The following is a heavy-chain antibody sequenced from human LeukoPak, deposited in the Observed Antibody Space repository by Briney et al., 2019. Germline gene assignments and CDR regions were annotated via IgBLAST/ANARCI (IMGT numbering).Heavy chain of an antibody. J-gene: IGHJ6*03. CDR3: ARAVRAKNYDFWSGSTKTYYYYYMDV. CDR1: GYTFTSYD. V-gene: IGHV1-8*01. D-gene: IGHD3-3*01. CDR2: MNPNSGNT. Sequence: ASVKVSCKASGYTFTSYDINWVRQAPGQGLEWMGWMNPNSGNTGYAQKFQGRVTMTRNTSISTAYMELSSLRSEDTAVYYCARAVRAKNYDFWSGSTKTYYYYYMDVWGKGTTVTVSS.